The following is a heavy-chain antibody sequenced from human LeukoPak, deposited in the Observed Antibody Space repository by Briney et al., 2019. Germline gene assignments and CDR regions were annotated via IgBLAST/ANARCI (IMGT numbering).Heavy chain of an antibody. Sequence: PGGSLRLSCTASGFTFSTYAMSWVRQAPGKGLEWVSAITDSGGNTYYAAPVKGRFTISRDNSKNTLYLQMNSLRAEDTAVYYCARAGHCTNGICYTADFDYWGQGTLVTVSS. CDR3: ARAGHCTNGICYTADFDY. J-gene: IGHJ4*02. D-gene: IGHD2-8*01. V-gene: IGHV3-23*01. CDR1: GFTFSTYA. CDR2: ITDSGGNT.